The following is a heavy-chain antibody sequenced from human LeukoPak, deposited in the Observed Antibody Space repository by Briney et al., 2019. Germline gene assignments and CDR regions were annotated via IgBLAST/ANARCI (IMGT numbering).Heavy chain of an antibody. CDR1: GYTFTSYG. CDR3: ARTGRYFDWLLQSDY. J-gene: IGHJ4*02. CDR2: ISAYNGNT. D-gene: IGHD3-9*01. Sequence: GASVKVSCKASGYTFTSYGISWVRQAPGQGLEWMGWISAYNGNTNYAQKLQGRVTMTTDTSTSTAYMELRSLRSDDTAVYYCARTGRYFDWLLQSDYWGQGTLVTVSS. V-gene: IGHV1-18*01.